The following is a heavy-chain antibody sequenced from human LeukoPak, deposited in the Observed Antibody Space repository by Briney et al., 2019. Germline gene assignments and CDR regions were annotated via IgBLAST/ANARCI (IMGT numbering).Heavy chain of an antibody. D-gene: IGHD5-24*01. Sequence: SETLSLTCTVSGGSIRSSSYDWGWIRQPPGKGLEWIANLYYSGSTYYNPSLKSRVTISVDTSKNQFSLKLSSVTAADTAVYYCARGGGRRDGYKPWDYWGQGTLVTVSS. V-gene: IGHV4-39*07. CDR2: LYYSGST. CDR3: ARGGGRRDGYKPWDY. J-gene: IGHJ4*02. CDR1: GGSIRSSSYD.